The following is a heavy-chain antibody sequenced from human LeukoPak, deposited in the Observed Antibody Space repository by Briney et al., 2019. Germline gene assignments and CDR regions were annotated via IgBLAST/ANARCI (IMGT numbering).Heavy chain of an antibody. CDR3: ARKLGYYYDSTFDY. CDR1: GGSFSGYY. J-gene: IGHJ4*02. V-gene: IGHV4-34*01. CDR2: INHSGSA. Sequence: SETLSLTCAVYGGSFSGYYWSWIRQPPGKGREGIGEINHSGSANYNPSLKSRVTISVDTSKNQFSLKLSSVTAADTAVYYCARKLGYYYDSTFDYWGQGTLVTVSS. D-gene: IGHD3-22*01.